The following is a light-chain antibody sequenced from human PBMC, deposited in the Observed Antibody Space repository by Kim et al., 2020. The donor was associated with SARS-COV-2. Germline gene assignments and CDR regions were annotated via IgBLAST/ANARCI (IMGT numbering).Light chain of an antibody. Sequence: GDRVTITCRASQSVSNSLVWYQQKPGKAPKLLIYKASNLQRGVPSRFSGSGSGTDFTLTISSLQPDDFATYYCQAHSGAPTFGPGTKLEI. J-gene: IGKJ2*01. CDR3: QAHSGAPT. CDR1: QSVSNS. CDR2: KAS. V-gene: IGKV1-5*03.